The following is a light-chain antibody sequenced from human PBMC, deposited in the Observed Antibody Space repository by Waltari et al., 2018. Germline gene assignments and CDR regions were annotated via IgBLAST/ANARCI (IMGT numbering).Light chain of an antibody. V-gene: IGLV2-8*01. Sequence: QSALTQPPSASGSPGQSVTISCTGTSSDIGSFTYVSWFQQHPGKAPKLMIYEVTRRPSGVPNRFSGSKSGNTASLSVSGLQAEDEADYYCGSYTVRDSFVFGGGTKLTVL. J-gene: IGLJ3*02. CDR2: EVT. CDR3: GSYTVRDSFV. CDR1: SSDIGSFTY.